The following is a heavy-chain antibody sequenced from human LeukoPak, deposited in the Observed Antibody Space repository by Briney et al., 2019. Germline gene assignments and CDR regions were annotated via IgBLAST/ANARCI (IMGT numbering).Heavy chain of an antibody. CDR2: INPNGGGT. CDR1: GCTFTDYY. CDR3: ARDQEFRGYFDWLPHAFDI. V-gene: IGHV1-2*02. Sequence: GASVKVSCKASGCTFTDYYMHWVRQAPGQGLEWMGWINPNGGGTNYAQKFQGRVTMTRDTSISTAYMELSRLRSDDTAVYYCARDQEFRGYFDWLPHAFDIWAKGQWSPSLQ. J-gene: IGHJ3*02. D-gene: IGHD3-9*01.